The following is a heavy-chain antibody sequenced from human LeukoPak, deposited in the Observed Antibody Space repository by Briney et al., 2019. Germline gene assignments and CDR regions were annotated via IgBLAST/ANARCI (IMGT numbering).Heavy chain of an antibody. V-gene: IGHV3-53*05. J-gene: IGHJ4*02. D-gene: IGHD3-22*01. CDR3: ARDHIHYYDKRGYFDY. Sequence: GGSLRLSCAASGFTVSSNYMSWVRQAPGKGLEWVSVIYSGGSTYYADSVKGRFTISRDNSKNTLYLQMNSLRAEDTAVYYCARDHIHYYDKRGYFDYWGQGTLVTVSS. CDR1: GFTVSSNY. CDR2: IYSGGST.